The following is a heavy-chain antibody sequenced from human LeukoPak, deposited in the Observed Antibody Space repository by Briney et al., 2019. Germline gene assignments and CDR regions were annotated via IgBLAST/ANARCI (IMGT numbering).Heavy chain of an antibody. D-gene: IGHD3-22*01. J-gene: IGHJ4*02. CDR3: AREPIGYYDSSGYYYGRKYYFDY. CDR2: IYNSGST. Sequence: SETLSLTCTVSGYSISSGYFWGWIRQPPGQGLEWIGTIYNSGSTYYNASLESRVTISVDTSKNQFSLKLSSVTAADTAVYYCAREPIGYYDSSGYYYGRKYYFDYWGQGTLVTVSS. CDR1: GYSISSGYF. V-gene: IGHV4-38-2*02.